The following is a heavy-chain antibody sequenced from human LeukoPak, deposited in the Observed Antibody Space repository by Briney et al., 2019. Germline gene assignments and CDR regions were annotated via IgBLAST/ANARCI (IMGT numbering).Heavy chain of an antibody. CDR1: GYSISSGYY. V-gene: IGHV4-38-2*02. CDR2: IYYSGST. D-gene: IGHD3-22*01. J-gene: IGHJ3*02. Sequence: SETLSLTCTVSGYSISSGYYWGWIRQPPGKGLEWIGSIYYSGSTYYNPSLKSRVTISVDTSKNQFSLKLRSVTAADTAVYYCARVGGITMIVVLITDAFDIWGQGTMVTDSS. CDR3: ARVGGITMIVVLITDAFDI.